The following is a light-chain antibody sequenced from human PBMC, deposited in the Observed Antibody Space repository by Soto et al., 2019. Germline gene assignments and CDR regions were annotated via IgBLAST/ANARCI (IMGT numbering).Light chain of an antibody. CDR2: DAS. CDR3: QQRSNGLT. CDR1: QSVSSD. V-gene: IGKV3-11*01. J-gene: IGKJ4*01. Sequence: EIVLTQSPATLSLSPGDRATLSCRASQSVSSDLAWYQQKPGQAPRLLIFDASNRATGIPARFSGSGSGTDFTLTISSLEPEDFAVYYCQQRSNGLTFGGGTKVEIK.